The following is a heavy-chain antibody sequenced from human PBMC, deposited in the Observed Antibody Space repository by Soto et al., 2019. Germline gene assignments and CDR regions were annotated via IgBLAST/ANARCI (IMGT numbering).Heavy chain of an antibody. J-gene: IGHJ4*02. CDR3: ARTFDFRDRYSPFDQ. CDR2: IMDGFRST. CDR1: GFGFSVYA. Sequence: PWWALGLSCPWSGFGFSVYAIVGGRQVPGNGLKLVSFIMDGFRSTYYTVSVKGRFTISRDNSKNTVYLQLQGLRAEDTAIYFCARTFDFRDRYSPFDQWGKGTMVTVSS. D-gene: IGHD3-16*02. V-gene: IGHV3-23*01.